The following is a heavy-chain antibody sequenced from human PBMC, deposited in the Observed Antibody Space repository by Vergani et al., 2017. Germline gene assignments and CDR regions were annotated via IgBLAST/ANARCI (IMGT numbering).Heavy chain of an antibody. J-gene: IGHJ6*03. Sequence: QLQLQESGSGLVKPSQTLSLTCAVSGGSISSGGYSWSWIRQPPGKGLEWIGYIYHSGSTYYNPSLKSRVTISVDRSKNQFSLKLSSVTAADMAVYYCARVAAAGTGYYYMDVWGKGTTVTVSS. CDR3: ARVAAAGTGYYYMDV. V-gene: IGHV4-30-2*01. CDR2: IYHSGST. D-gene: IGHD6-13*01. CDR1: GGSISSGGYS.